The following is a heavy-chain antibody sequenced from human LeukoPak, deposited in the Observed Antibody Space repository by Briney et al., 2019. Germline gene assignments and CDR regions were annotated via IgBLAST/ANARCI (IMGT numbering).Heavy chain of an antibody. J-gene: IGHJ4*02. CDR2: ISSSSSYI. CDR1: GFTFSSYS. V-gene: IGHV3-21*01. CDR3: ASSNSGSYIVDY. Sequence: GGSLRLSCAASGFTFSSYSMNWVRQAPGKGLEWVSSISSSSSYIYYADSVKGRFTISRDNAKNSLYLQMNSLRAEDTAVYYCASSNSGSYIVDYWGQGTLVTVSS. D-gene: IGHD1-26*01.